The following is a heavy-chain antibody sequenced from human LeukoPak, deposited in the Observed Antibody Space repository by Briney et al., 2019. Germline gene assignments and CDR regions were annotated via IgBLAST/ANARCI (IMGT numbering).Heavy chain of an antibody. CDR3: ARGIWEMATIPYWYFDI. J-gene: IGHJ2*01. V-gene: IGHV4-4*07. CDR1: GASISNYY. Sequence: SETLSLTCTVSGASISNYYWSWIRQPAGKGLEWIGRISTSGSTNYNPSLKSRVTMSVDTSKNQFSLKLSSVTAADTALYYCARGIWEMATIPYWYFDIWGRGTLVTVSS. D-gene: IGHD5-24*01. CDR2: ISTSGST.